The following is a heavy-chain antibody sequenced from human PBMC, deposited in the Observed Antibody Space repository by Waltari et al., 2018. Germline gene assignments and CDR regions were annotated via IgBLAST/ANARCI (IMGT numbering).Heavy chain of an antibody. D-gene: IGHD5-18*01. CDR2: SSAYNVNT. CDR1: GYPFSTYG. V-gene: IGHV1-18*01. Sequence: QVQLVQSGAEMKKPGASVKVSCKASGYPFSTYGIDCVRQAPGQGLEWMGWSSAYNVNTNYAQKLQGRVTMTTDTSTSTAYMELRSLISDDTAVYYCARKYMASDFWGQGTLVTVSS. CDR3: ARKYMASDF. J-gene: IGHJ4*02.